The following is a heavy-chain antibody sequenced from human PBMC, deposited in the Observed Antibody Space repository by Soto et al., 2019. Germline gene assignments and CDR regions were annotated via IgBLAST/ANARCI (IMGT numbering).Heavy chain of an antibody. Sequence: GGSLKISCKGSGYNFAGYWIAWVRQMPGKGLELMGIIYPSDSDTRYRPSFQGQVTISADKSISSAYLQWSSLRASDTAMYYCARGGVSTRTFDYWGQGTLVTVSS. J-gene: IGHJ4*02. CDR3: ARGGVSTRTFDY. CDR2: IYPSDSDT. D-gene: IGHD3-3*01. CDR1: GYNFAGYW. V-gene: IGHV5-51*01.